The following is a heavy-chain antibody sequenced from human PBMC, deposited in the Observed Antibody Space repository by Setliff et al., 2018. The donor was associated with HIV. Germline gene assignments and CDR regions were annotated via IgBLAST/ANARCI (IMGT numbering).Heavy chain of an antibody. D-gene: IGHD6-19*01. CDR2: ISGSGGAT. Sequence: PGGSLRLSCAASGLTGLIFSNYAMNWVRQAPGKGLEWVSCISGSGGATYYADSVKGRFSISRDNFKNILYLQMNSLRVDDMAMYYCAKDVSVRGSGFKGASAIWGQGTKVTVSS. V-gene: IGHV3-23*01. CDR1: GLTGLIFSNYA. CDR3: AKDVSVRGSGFKGASAI. J-gene: IGHJ3*02.